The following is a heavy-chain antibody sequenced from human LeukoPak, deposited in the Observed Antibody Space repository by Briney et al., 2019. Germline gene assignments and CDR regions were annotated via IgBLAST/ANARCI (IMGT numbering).Heavy chain of an antibody. CDR3: ARAYFSILTRYYIDY. D-gene: IGHD3-9*01. J-gene: IGHJ4*02. Sequence: GGSLRLSCTTSGFIFGDYGVSWVRQAPGKGLEWVGFIRSKVYGGTTEYAASMKGRFTISRDDSKSIAYLQMNSLKTEDTAVYYCARAYFSILTRYYIDYWGQGTLVTVSS. CDR2: IRSKVYGGTT. CDR1: GFIFGDYG. V-gene: IGHV3-49*04.